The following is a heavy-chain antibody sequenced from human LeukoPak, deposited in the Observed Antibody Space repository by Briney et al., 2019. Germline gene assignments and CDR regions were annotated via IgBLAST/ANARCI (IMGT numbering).Heavy chain of an antibody. Sequence: ASVKVSCKASGYTFTDYNIHWVRRAPGQGLEWMGWINPNSGGTNYAQRFQGMVTMTRDTSISTAYMDLGSLKSDDTATYFCSVWFGEFAHWGQGTLVTVSS. CDR3: SVWFGEFAH. J-gene: IGHJ4*02. D-gene: IGHD3-10*01. CDR1: GYTFTDYN. V-gene: IGHV1-2*02. CDR2: INPNSGGT.